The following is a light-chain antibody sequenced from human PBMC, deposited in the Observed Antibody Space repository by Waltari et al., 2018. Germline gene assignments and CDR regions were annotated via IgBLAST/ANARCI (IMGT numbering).Light chain of an antibody. CDR2: EAS. CDR1: QSFGSS. Sequence: DIQMTQSPSTLSASVGDRVTITCRASQSFGSSLAWYPQKPGKAPKVVIYEASSLESGVPSRFSGSGSGTEFTLTISSLQPDDFATYYCQQCNSYLLTFRGGTKVEIK. V-gene: IGKV1-5*03. CDR3: QQCNSYLLT. J-gene: IGKJ4*01.